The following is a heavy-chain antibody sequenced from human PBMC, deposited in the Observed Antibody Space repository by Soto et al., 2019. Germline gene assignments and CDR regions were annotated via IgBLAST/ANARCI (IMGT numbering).Heavy chain of an antibody. CDR1: GYTFTSYG. CDR3: ARDTGLGSSYPPLHY. Sequence: ASVKVSCKASGYTFTSYGLSWVRQAPGQGLEWMGWISPYNGKTEYSPKFQGRVTMTTDISMSTAYMELSSLTSEDSAIYYCARDTGLGSSYPPLHYWGQGSMLTVYS. D-gene: IGHD3-10*01. J-gene: IGHJ4*01. CDR2: ISPYNGKT. V-gene: IGHV1-18*04.